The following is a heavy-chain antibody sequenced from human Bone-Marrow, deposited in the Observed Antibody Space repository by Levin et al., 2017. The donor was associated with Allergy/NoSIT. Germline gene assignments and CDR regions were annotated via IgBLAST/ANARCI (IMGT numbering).Heavy chain of an antibody. CDR1: GGTFSSYA. D-gene: IGHD6-13*01. CDR3: AREGGGSSCDFCDWFDP. J-gene: IGHJ5*02. CDR2: IIPIFGTA. Sequence: KISCKASGGTFSSYAISWVRQAPGQGLEWMGGIIPIFGTANYAQKFQGRVTITADESTSTAYMELSSLRSEDTAVYYCAREGGGSSCDFCDWFDPWGQGTLVTVSS. V-gene: IGHV1-69*01.